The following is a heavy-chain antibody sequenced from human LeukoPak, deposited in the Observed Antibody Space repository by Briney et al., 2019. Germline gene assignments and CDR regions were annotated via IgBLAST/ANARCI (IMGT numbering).Heavy chain of an antibody. J-gene: IGHJ3*01. CDR3: AREGSSGQDWYAFDV. Sequence: GASVRVTCKASGFTFTGYYVLWLRQAPGQGLEWVGWMYFNSGATRYAPKFQGRVTMTRDTSISTAYMELSSLRPDDTAMYYCAREGSSGQDWYAFDVWGQGTMVTVSS. CDR1: GFTFTGYY. D-gene: IGHD5-12*01. CDR2: MYFNSGAT. V-gene: IGHV1-2*02.